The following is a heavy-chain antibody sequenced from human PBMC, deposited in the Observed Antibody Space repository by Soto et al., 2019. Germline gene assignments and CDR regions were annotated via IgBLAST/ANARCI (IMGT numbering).Heavy chain of an antibody. CDR3: ASLYSWDGMDV. V-gene: IGHV4-59*01. CDR1: GGSISSYY. D-gene: IGHD1-26*01. Sequence: QVQLQESGPGLVKPSETLSLTCTVSGGSISSYYWSWIRQPPGKGLKWIGYIYYSGSTNYNPSLKSRVTISVDTSKNQFSLKLSSVTAADTAVYYCASLYSWDGMDVWGQGTTVTVSS. J-gene: IGHJ6*02. CDR2: IYYSGST.